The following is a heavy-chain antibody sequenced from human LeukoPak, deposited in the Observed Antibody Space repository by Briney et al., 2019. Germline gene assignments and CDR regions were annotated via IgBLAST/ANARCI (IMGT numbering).Heavy chain of an antibody. CDR3: ARGVVVPAAILPDYYYMDV. CDR2: IYSGGST. J-gene: IGHJ6*03. CDR1: GFTVSSNY. Sequence: GGSLRLSCAASGFTVSSNYMSWVRQAPGKGLEWVSVIYSGGSTYYADSVKGRFTTSRDNSKNTLYLQMNSLRAEDTAVYYCARGVVVPAAILPDYYYMDVWGKGTTVTVSS. D-gene: IGHD2-2*02. V-gene: IGHV3-66*02.